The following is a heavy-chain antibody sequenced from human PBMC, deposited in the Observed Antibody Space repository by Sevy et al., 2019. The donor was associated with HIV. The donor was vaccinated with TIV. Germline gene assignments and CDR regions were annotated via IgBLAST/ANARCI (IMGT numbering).Heavy chain of an antibody. D-gene: IGHD3-3*01. J-gene: IGHJ6*02. CDR1: GFTFSSYG. CDR2: IWYDGSNK. V-gene: IGHV3-33*01. Sequence: WGSLRLSCAASGFTFSSYGMHWVRQAPGKGLEWVAVIWYDGSNKYYADSVKGRFTISRDNSKNTLYLQMNSLRAEDTAVYYCARVFWEWLYATSYGMDVWGQGTTVTVSS. CDR3: ARVFWEWLYATSYGMDV.